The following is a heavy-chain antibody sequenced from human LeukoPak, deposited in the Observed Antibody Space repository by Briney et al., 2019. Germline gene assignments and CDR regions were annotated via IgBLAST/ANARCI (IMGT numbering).Heavy chain of an antibody. CDR1: GFTVSNNY. V-gene: IGHV3-66*02. CDR3: ARDLLTVTGTDY. CDR2: IYSGGNT. J-gene: IGHJ4*02. D-gene: IGHD6-19*01. Sequence: GGSLRLSCAASGFTVSNNYMSWVRQRPGKGLEWVSVIYSGGNTYYADSVKGRFTISRDNSRDTLYLQMNSLGVEDTAVYYCARDLLTVTGTDYWGQGTLVTVSS.